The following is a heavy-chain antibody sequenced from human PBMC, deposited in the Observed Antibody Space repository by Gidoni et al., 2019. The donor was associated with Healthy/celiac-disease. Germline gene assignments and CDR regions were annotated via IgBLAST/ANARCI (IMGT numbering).Heavy chain of an antibody. Sequence: QVQLVESGGGVVQPGRSLRLSCAASGFTFSSDGMHWVRQAPGQGLGWVAGIWYDGSNKYYADSVKGRFTISRDNSKNTLYLQMNSLRAEDTAVYYCARKTLYYYGMDVWGQGTTVTVSS. V-gene: IGHV3-33*01. CDR3: ARKTLYYYGMDV. CDR2: IWYDGSNK. CDR1: GFTFSSDG. J-gene: IGHJ6*02.